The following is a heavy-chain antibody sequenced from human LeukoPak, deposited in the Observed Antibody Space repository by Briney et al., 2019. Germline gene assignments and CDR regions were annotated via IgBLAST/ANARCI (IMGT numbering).Heavy chain of an antibody. D-gene: IGHD6-6*01. CDR3: ARDFKDSSSSLVYYYYYYMDV. J-gene: IGHJ6*03. Sequence: SETLTLTCTVSGGFISSYYWSWIRQPAGKGLEWIGRSYTSGSTNYNPSLKSRVTMSVDTSKNQFSLKLSSVTAADTAVYYCARDFKDSSSSLVYYYYYYMDVWGKGTTVTVSS. CDR2: SYTSGST. CDR1: GGFISSYY. V-gene: IGHV4-4*07.